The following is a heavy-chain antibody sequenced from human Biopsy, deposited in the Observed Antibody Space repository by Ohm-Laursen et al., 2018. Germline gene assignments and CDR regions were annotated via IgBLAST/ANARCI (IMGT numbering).Heavy chain of an antibody. CDR2: MLHSGHS. V-gene: IGHV4-59*12. Sequence: LSLTCTASGDSIKNDAWSWIRQFPGKGLEWLGYMLHSGHSDYNPSLERRLTLSIDASKNQISLNLNSVTAADTAVYYCARGDYFDSNGYFWFDPWGQGTLVTVSS. J-gene: IGHJ5*02. CDR1: GDSIKNDA. D-gene: IGHD3-22*01. CDR3: ARGDYFDSNGYFWFDP.